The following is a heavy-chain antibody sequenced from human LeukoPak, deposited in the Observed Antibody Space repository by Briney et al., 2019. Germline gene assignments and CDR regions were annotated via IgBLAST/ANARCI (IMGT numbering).Heavy chain of an antibody. D-gene: IGHD2-15*01. CDR3: ARIQKLGYCSGGSCRVFDY. CDR2: ISSSGSTI. V-gene: IGHV3-48*03. CDR1: GFTFISYA. Sequence: PGGSLRLSCAASGFTFISYAMSWVRQAPGKGLEWVSYISSSGSTIYYADSVKGRFTISRDNAKNSLYLQMNSLRAEDTAVYYCARIQKLGYCSGGSCRVFDYWGQGTLVTVSS. J-gene: IGHJ4*02.